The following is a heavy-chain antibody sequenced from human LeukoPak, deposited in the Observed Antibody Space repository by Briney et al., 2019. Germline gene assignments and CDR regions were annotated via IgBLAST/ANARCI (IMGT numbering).Heavy chain of an antibody. J-gene: IGHJ4*02. Sequence: GGSLRLSCAASGFTFSNYAMSWVRQAPGKGLEWVPSLSGSGGSTYHADSVKGRFTISRDNSKNTLYLQMNSLRAEDTAVYYCAKVDSGIVATGSPYFDYWGQGTLVTVSS. V-gene: IGHV3-23*01. D-gene: IGHD6-13*01. CDR1: GFTFSNYA. CDR3: AKVDSGIVATGSPYFDY. CDR2: LSGSGGST.